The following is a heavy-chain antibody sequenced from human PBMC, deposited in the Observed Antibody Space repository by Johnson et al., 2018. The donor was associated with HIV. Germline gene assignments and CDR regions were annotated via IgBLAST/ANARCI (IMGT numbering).Heavy chain of an antibody. J-gene: IGHJ3*01. D-gene: IGHD1-1*01. CDR2: ITFEGSDK. V-gene: IGHV3-30*03. CDR1: GFTFDDYT. CDR3: AREDLYDL. Sequence: QMQLVESGGVVVQPGGSLRLSCAASGFTFDDYTMHWVRQAPGKGLEWVAVITFEGSDKYYAESVKGRFTISRDNSKNTLYLKMNSLRPEDTAVYYCAREDLYDLGGQGTMVTVSS.